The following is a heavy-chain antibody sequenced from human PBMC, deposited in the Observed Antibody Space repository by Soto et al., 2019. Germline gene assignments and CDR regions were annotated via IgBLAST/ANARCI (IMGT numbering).Heavy chain of an antibody. CDR2: ISSSSSYI. CDR1: GFTFSSYS. V-gene: IGHV3-21*01. Sequence: GGSLRLSCAASGFTFSSYSMNWVRQAPGKGLEWVSSISSSSSYIYYADSVKGRFTISRDNAKNSLYLQMNSLRAGDTAVYYCARDPPGYYGMDVWGQGTTVTVSS. J-gene: IGHJ6*02. CDR3: ARDPPGYYGMDV.